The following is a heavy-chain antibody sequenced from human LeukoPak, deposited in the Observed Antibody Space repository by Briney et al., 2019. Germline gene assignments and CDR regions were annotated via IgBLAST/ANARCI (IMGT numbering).Heavy chain of an antibody. CDR2: IYYSGST. CDR3: ASFTRRRASEYFQH. V-gene: IGHV4-39*01. J-gene: IGHJ1*01. Sequence: SETLSLTCTVSGGSISSSSCYWGWIRQPPGKGLEWIGSIYYSGSTYYNPSLKSRVTISVDTSKNQFSLKLSSVTAADTAVYYCASFTRRRASEYFQHWGQGTLVTVSS. CDR1: GGSISSSSCY. D-gene: IGHD1-1*01.